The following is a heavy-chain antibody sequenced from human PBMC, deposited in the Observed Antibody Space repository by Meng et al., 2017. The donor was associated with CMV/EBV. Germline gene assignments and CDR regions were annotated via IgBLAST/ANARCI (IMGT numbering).Heavy chain of an antibody. J-gene: IGHJ6*02. CDR1: GYTFTSYD. V-gene: IGHV1-2*02. Sequence: ASVKVSCKASGYTFTSYDINWVRQATGQGLEWMGWMNPNSGGTNYAQKFQGRVTMTRDTSISTAYMELSRLRSDDTAVYYCAIEKGVAGKDYYYGMDVWGQGTTVTVSS. CDR3: AIEKGVAGKDYYYGMDV. CDR2: MNPNSGGT. D-gene: IGHD6-19*01.